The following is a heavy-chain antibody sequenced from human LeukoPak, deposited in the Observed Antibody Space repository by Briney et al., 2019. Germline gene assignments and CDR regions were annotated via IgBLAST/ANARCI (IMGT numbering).Heavy chain of an antibody. CDR3: ARDTKYAFDN. J-gene: IGHJ4*02. V-gene: IGHV3-48*01. Sequence: GGSLRLSCAASGFTFSSYSMNWVRQAPGKGLEWISYIGISRGNTKYADSVKGRFTISGDKAKNSVSLQMNGLRVEDTAVYYCARDTKYAFDNWGQGTLVTVCS. CDR1: GFTFSSYS. D-gene: IGHD2-2*01. CDR2: IGISRGNT.